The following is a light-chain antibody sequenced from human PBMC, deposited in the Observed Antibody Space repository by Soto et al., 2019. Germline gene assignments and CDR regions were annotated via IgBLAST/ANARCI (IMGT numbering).Light chain of an antibody. CDR2: EVS. V-gene: IGLV2-18*02. CDR3: SSFTSSNTWV. J-gene: IGLJ7*01. CDR1: SSDVGSYNR. Sequence: QSALTQPPSVSGSPGQSVTISCTGTSSDVGSYNRVSWYQQPPGTAPKLIIYEVSNRPSGVPDRFFGSKSGNTASLTISGLQAEDAADYYCSSFTSSNTWVFGGGTQLTVL.